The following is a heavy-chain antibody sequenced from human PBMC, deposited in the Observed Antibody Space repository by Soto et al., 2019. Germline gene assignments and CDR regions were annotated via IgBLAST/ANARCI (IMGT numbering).Heavy chain of an antibody. Sequence: QVQLVHSGAEVKKPGASVKVSCKASGGTFSRYRINGVRQAPGQGLEWVVGIVPIYRTADYAHKFQGRVTLTADESARTSYMELRSLKSQDTAVYYCVRDSGAKLSSSWGQGTLVTVSS. CDR3: VRDSGAKLSSS. J-gene: IGHJ4*02. V-gene: IGHV1-69*01. CDR2: IVPIYRTA. CDR1: GGTFSRYR. D-gene: IGHD6-13*01.